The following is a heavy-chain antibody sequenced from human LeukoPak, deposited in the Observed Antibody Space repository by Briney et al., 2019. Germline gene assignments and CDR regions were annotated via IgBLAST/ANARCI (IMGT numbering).Heavy chain of an antibody. D-gene: IGHD3-3*01. CDR3: ARDEWVYYDFWSGYNNWFDP. CDR2: IKQDGSEK. V-gene: IGHV3-7*01. CDR1: GFTFSSYW. J-gene: IGHJ5*02. Sequence: LTGGSLRLSCAASGFTFSSYWMSWVRQAPGKGLEWVANIKQDGSEKYYVDSVKGRFTISRDNAKNSLYLQMNSLRAEDTAVYYCARDEWVYYDFWSGYNNWFDPWGQGTLVTVSS.